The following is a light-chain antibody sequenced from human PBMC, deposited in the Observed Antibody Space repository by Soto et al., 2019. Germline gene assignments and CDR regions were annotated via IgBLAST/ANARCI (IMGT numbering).Light chain of an antibody. J-gene: IGKJ5*01. Sequence: VLTQSPDTLSFSPGARASHSYMGSQSVSSSYLTWYQQRPGLAPRLLFYGACSRATGIPDRFSGSGSGTDFTLTISSLEPEDLSVYCGQQRSNWITFGQGTRLEIK. CDR3: QQRSNWIT. V-gene: IGKV3D-20*02. CDR2: GAC. CDR1: QSVSSSY.